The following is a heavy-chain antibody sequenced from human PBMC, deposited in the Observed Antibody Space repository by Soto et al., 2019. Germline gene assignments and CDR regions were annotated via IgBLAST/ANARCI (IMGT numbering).Heavy chain of an antibody. V-gene: IGHV1-69*01. J-gene: IGHJ5*02. CDR3: GRVVDEQQHNWFGP. Sequence: QVQLVQSGAAVKKPGSSVKVSCKASGGTFSSYAISWVRQAPGQGLEWMGGIIPIFGTANSAQKFQGRVKITADESTSTANMELSSLRSEDTAVYYCGRVVDEQQHNWFGPWGQGTLVTVSS. CDR1: GGTFSSYA. D-gene: IGHD6-13*01. CDR2: IIPIFGTA.